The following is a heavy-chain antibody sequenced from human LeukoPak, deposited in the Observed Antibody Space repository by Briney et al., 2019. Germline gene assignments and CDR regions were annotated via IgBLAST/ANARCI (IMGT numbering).Heavy chain of an antibody. Sequence: SETLSLTCTVSGGSISSYHWSWIRQPAGKGLEWIGRIYTSGSTNYNPSLKSRVTMSVDTSKNQFSLKLSSVTAADTAVYYCAREPYCSSTSCQESSLDYWGQGTLVTVSS. J-gene: IGHJ4*02. CDR2: IYTSGST. V-gene: IGHV4-4*07. CDR3: AREPYCSSTSCQESSLDY. CDR1: GGSISSYH. D-gene: IGHD2-2*01.